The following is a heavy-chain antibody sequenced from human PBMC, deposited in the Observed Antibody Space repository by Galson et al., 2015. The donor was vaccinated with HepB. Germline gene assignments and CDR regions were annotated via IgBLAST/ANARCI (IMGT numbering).Heavy chain of an antibody. J-gene: IGHJ6*02. CDR2: IWYDGSNK. D-gene: IGHD4-17*01. CDR3: ARVNTVIGDYGMDV. CDR1: GFTFSSYG. V-gene: IGHV3-33*01. Sequence: SLRLSCAASGFTFSSYGMHWVRQAPGKGLEWVAVIWYDGSNKYYADSVKGRFTISRDNSKNTLYLQMNSLRAEDTAVYYCARVNTVIGDYGMDVWGQGTTVTVSS.